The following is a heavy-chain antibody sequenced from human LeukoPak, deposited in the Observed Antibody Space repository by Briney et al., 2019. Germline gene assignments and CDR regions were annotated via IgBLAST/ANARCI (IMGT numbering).Heavy chain of an antibody. D-gene: IGHD6-19*01. Sequence: SETLSLTCTVSGGSISSYYWSWIRQPPGKGLEWIGYIYYSGSTNYNPSLKSRVTISVDTSKNQFSLKLSSVTAADTAVYYCARMSLVAVAGDYYGMDVWGQGTTVTVSS. CDR2: IYYSGST. CDR1: GGSISSYY. V-gene: IGHV4-59*01. CDR3: ARMSLVAVAGDYYGMDV. J-gene: IGHJ6*02.